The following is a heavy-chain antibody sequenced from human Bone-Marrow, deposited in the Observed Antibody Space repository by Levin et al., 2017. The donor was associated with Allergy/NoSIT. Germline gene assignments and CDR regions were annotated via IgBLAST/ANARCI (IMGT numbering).Heavy chain of an antibody. CDR1: GFTFSSYG. CDR3: ARDWDIVLVPAVNYGMDV. J-gene: IGHJ6*02. D-gene: IGHD2-2*01. Sequence: GGSLRLSCAASGFTFSSYGMHWVHQAPGKGLEWVAVIWYDGSNKYYADSVKGRFTISRDNSKNTLYLQMNSLRAEDTAVYYCARDWDIVLVPAVNYGMDVWGQGTTVTVSS. CDR2: IWYDGSNK. V-gene: IGHV3-33*01.